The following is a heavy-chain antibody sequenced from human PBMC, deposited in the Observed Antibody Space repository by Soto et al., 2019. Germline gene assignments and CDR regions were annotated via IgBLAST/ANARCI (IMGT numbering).Heavy chain of an antibody. D-gene: IGHD3-3*01. J-gene: IGHJ5*02. Sequence: QVQLVQSGAEVKKPGSSVKVSCKASGGTFSSYATSWVRQAPGQGLEWMGGIIPIFGTANYAQKFQGRVTITADESTSTAYMELSSLRSEDTAVYYCARDRGLGFLESRAWFDPWGQGTLVTVSS. CDR2: IIPIFGTA. CDR1: GGTFSSYA. V-gene: IGHV1-69*01. CDR3: ARDRGLGFLESRAWFDP.